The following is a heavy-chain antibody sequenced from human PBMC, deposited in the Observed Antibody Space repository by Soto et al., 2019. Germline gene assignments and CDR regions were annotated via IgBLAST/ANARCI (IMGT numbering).Heavy chain of an antibody. V-gene: IGHV4-4*02. Sequence: QVQLQESGPGLVKPSGPLSLTCTVSGASITDNNYWSWVRQPPGKGLEWIGEVHHSGITKYNPSLKSRVIISMDKSNNQFSLNLSPVTAADTAVYYCARDYSRSFYSSGFLDCWGQGTLVTVSS. CDR3: ARDYSRSFYSSGFLDC. CDR2: VHHSGIT. D-gene: IGHD6-19*01. J-gene: IGHJ4*02. CDR1: GASITDNNY.